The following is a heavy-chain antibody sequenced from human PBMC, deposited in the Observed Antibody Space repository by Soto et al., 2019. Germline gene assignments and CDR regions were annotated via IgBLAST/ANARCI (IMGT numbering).Heavy chain of an antibody. D-gene: IGHD3-10*01. J-gene: IGHJ4*02. Sequence: GGSLRLSCAASGFSFSSYVMSWVRQAPGKGLEWVSSISGSGGSTHYADSVKGRFTISRDNSKNTLYLQMTNLRAEDTALYYCSSTQFRVILARGNFWGQGTLVTVSS. V-gene: IGHV3-23*01. CDR3: SSTQFRVILARGNF. CDR2: ISGSGGST. CDR1: GFSFSSYV.